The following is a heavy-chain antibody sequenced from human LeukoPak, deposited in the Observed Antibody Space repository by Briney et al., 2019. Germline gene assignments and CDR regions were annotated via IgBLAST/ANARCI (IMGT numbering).Heavy chain of an antibody. J-gene: IGHJ4*02. D-gene: IGHD6-19*01. CDR3: ARSKLNLAVAGRFDY. Sequence: GRSLRLSCAASGFTFSSYAMHWVRQAPGKGLEWVAVISYVGSNKYYAGSVKGRFTISRDNSKNTLYLQMNSLRAEDTAVYYCARSKLNLAVAGRFDYWGQGTLVTVSS. V-gene: IGHV3-30-3*01. CDR1: GFTFSSYA. CDR2: ISYVGSNK.